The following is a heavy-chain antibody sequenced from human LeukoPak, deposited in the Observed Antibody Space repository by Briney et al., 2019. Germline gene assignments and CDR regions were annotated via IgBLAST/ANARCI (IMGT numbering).Heavy chain of an antibody. CDR1: GGSITSYY. Sequence: PSETLSLTCTASGGSITSYYWSWIRQSPGKGLEWIGNIYYSGSTNYNPSLKSRVTISVDTSKNQFSLKLSSVTAADTAVYYCARHDSPYTSGCPFDYWGQGTLVTVSS. D-gene: IGHD6-19*01. J-gene: IGHJ4*02. CDR3: ARHDSPYTSGCPFDY. V-gene: IGHV4-59*08. CDR2: IYYSGST.